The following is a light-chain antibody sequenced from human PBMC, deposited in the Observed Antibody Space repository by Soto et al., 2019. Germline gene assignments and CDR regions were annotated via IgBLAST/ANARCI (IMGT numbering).Light chain of an antibody. CDR1: QSVSSN. Sequence: EMVMTQSPAALSVSPGERATLSCRASQSVSSNLAWYQQKPGQAPRLLIYGASNRATGIPDRFSGSGSGTDFTLNISRLEPEDFAVYYCQQYGSSGKFGQGTKVDIK. CDR2: GAS. J-gene: IGKJ1*01. V-gene: IGKV3-20*01. CDR3: QQYGSSGK.